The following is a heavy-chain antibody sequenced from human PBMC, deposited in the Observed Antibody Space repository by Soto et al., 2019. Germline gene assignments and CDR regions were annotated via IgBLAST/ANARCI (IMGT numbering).Heavy chain of an antibody. Sequence: SETLSLTCTVSGGSVSSDISYYWTWIRQPPGKGLEWIGYIYYSGSTNYNPSLKSRVTISVDTSKNQFSLKLSSVTAADTAVYYCARRYSSSFDYWGQGTLVTVSS. J-gene: IGHJ4*02. CDR3: ARRYSSSFDY. D-gene: IGHD6-13*01. V-gene: IGHV4-61*01. CDR2: IYYSGST. CDR1: GGSVSSDISYY.